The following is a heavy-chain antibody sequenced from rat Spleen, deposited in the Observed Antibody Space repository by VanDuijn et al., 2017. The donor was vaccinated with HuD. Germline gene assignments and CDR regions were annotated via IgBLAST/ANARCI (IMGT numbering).Heavy chain of an antibody. CDR2: IINTGGST. V-gene: IGHV5-31*01. CDR1: GFTFNNYW. J-gene: IGHJ2*01. Sequence: EVQLVESGGGLVQPGRSLKLSCVASGFTFNNYWMTWIRQAPGKGLEWVASIINTGGSTYYSDSVKGRFTISRDNANSTLYLQMNSLRSEDTATYYCTRMRHYFDSWGQGVMVTVSS. CDR3: TRMRHYFDS.